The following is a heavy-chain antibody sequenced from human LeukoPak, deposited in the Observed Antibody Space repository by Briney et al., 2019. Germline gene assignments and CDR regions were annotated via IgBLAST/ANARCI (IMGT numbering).Heavy chain of an antibody. D-gene: IGHD6-19*01. V-gene: IGHV3-7*01. J-gene: IGHJ4*02. CDR3: GRGSGWLVDY. CDR2: IKEDGREK. Sequence: GGSLRLSCTASGLTFSDSYMTWVRQAPGKGLEWVANIKEDGREKFYVDSVKGRFTISRDNSKNSVYLQMSSLRAEDTAMYYCGRGSGWLVDYWGQGTLVTVSS. CDR1: GLTFSDSY.